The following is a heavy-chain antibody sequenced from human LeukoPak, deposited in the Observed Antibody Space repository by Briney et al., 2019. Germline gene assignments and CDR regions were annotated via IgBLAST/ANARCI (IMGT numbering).Heavy chain of an antibody. CDR1: GFTFSSYA. J-gene: IGHJ3*02. CDR3: ARVLWPMATGAFDI. V-gene: IGHV3-7*01. D-gene: IGHD5-12*01. Sequence: PGGSLRLSCAASGFTFSSYAMSWVRQAPGKGLEWVASIDQDESEKNYVDSVKGRFTISRDNAKNSLYLQVNSLRAEDTAVYYCARVLWPMATGAFDIWGRGTMVTVSS. CDR2: IDQDESEK.